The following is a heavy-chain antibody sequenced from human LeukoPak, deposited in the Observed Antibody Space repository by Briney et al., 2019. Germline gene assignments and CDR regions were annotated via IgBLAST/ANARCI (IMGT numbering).Heavy chain of an antibody. D-gene: IGHD6-13*01. CDR1: GFTFSSYA. CDR3: ARDERRYSSSWYD. CDR2: ISSSSSYI. J-gene: IGHJ4*02. V-gene: IGHV3-21*01. Sequence: GGSLRLSCAASGFTFSSYAMSWVRQAPGKGLDWVSSISSSSSYIYYADSVKGRFTISRDNAKNSLYLQMNSLRAEDTAVYYCARDERRYSSSWYDWGQGTLVTVSS.